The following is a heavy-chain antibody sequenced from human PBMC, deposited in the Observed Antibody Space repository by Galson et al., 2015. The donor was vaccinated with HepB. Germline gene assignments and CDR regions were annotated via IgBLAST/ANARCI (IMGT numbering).Heavy chain of an antibody. J-gene: IGHJ6*02. CDR3: ARGVDTPMGKSYYYGLDV. CDR2: IEKDGSRK. V-gene: IGHV3-7*05. D-gene: IGHD5-18*01. Sequence: SLRLSCAASGFTFSSYWMTWVRQIPGKGLEWVANIEKDGSRKYHVDSVEGRFTISRDNAKNSLFLQMSSLRAEDTALYYCARGVDTPMGKSYYYGLDVWGQGTTVTVSS. CDR1: GFTFSSYW.